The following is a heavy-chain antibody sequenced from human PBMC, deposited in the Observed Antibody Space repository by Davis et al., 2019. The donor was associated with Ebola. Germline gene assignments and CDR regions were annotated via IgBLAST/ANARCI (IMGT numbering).Heavy chain of an antibody. CDR1: GFTFSTYT. CDR2: ITRTSGYI. D-gene: IGHD4-11*01. CDR3: ATSTTVTTLFDY. V-gene: IGHV3-21*01. Sequence: GESLKISCAASGFTFSTYTMNWVRQAPGKGLEWVSSITRTSGYIYHADSVKGRFTVSRDNAKSSLYLQMNSLRAEDTAVYYCATSTTVTTLFDYWGQGTLVTVSS. J-gene: IGHJ4*02.